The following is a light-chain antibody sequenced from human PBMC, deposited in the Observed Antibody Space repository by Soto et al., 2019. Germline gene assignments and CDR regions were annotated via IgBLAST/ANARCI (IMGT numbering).Light chain of an antibody. CDR1: QGIXTW. J-gene: IGKJ1*01. Sequence: DIQLTQSPSXVSASVGDSVTISXRASQGIXTWLAWYQQKAGKAPKLLIYGASRLLNGVPSRFSGSGSGTYFTLTISSLQPEDFATYYCQQTDGFPRTFGQGTKVEIK. CDR2: GAS. V-gene: IGKV1D-12*01. CDR3: QQTDGFPRT.